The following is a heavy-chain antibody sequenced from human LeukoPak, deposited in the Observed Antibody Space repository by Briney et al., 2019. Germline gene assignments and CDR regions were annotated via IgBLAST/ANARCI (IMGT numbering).Heavy chain of an antibody. D-gene: IGHD2-2*02. CDR3: ARGNVVVPAAIVY. Sequence: PSETLSLTCTVSGGSISSYYWSWIRQPPGKGLEWIGYIYYSGSTNYNPSLKSRVTISVDTSKNQFSLKLSSVTAADTAVYYCARGNVVVPAAIVYWGQGTLVTVSS. CDR2: IYYSGST. V-gene: IGHV4-59*01. J-gene: IGHJ4*02. CDR1: GGSISSYY.